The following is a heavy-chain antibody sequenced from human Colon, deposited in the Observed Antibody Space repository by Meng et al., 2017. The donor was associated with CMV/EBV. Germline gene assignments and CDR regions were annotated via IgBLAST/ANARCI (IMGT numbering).Heavy chain of an antibody. V-gene: IGHV1-18*01. CDR2: ISADNRYT. Sequence: QVQLVKSGAEVKKPGASMKVSCKTSGYVFDLYGISWVRQAPGQGLEWMGWISADNRYTSYAQKLEGRVTMTRDTSTSTAYMELRSLRSDDTAVYYCARVYEYSSSWGSDYWGQGTLVTVSS. J-gene: IGHJ4*02. CDR3: ARVYEYSSSWGSDY. D-gene: IGHD6-6*01. CDR1: GYVFDLYG.